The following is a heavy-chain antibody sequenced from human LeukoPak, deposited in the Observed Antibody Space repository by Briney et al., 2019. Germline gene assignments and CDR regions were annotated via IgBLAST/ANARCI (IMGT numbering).Heavy chain of an antibody. D-gene: IGHD3-22*01. Sequence: ASVKVSCKASGYTFTSYVISWVRQAPGQGLEGLGWISAYNGNTNYAQKLQGRVTMTTDTSTSTAYMELRSLRSDDTAVYYCARQMGDSSGYLSPDFDYWGQGTLVTVSS. J-gene: IGHJ4*02. V-gene: IGHV1-18*01. CDR2: ISAYNGNT. CDR1: GYTFTSYV. CDR3: ARQMGDSSGYLSPDFDY.